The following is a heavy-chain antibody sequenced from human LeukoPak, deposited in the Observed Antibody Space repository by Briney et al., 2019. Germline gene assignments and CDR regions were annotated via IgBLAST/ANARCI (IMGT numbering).Heavy chain of an antibody. CDR2: ISAYNGNT. CDR1: GYTFTSYG. J-gene: IGHJ3*02. V-gene: IGHV1-18*01. CDR3: TRSLRYFDWLSATDAFDI. Sequence: ASVKVSCKASGYTFTSYGISWVRQAPGQGLVWMGWISAYNGNTNYAQKLQGRVTMTTDTSTSTAYMELRSLRSDDTAVYYCTRSLRYFDWLSATDAFDIWGQGTMVTVSS. D-gene: IGHD3-9*01.